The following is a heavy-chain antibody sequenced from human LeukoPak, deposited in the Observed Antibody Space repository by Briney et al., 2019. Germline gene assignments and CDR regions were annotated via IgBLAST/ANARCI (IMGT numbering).Heavy chain of an antibody. J-gene: IGHJ4*02. CDR3: VRDSSWSFDY. D-gene: IGHD2-15*01. V-gene: IGHV3-48*02. CDR2: ITSTDSST. CDR1: GFIFSSYS. Sequence: GGSLRLSCAASGFIFSSYSMNWVRQAPGKGLEWVSYITSTDSSTHFADSVKGRFTISRDNAKNSLYLQMNSLRDEDTAVYYCVRDSSWSFDYWGQGTLVTVS.